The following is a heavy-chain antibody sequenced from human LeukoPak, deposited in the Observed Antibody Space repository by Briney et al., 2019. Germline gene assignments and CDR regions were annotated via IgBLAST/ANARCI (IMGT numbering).Heavy chain of an antibody. CDR2: INPNSGGT. Sequence: GASVKVSCKASGYTFTGYYMHWVRQAPGQGLEWMGWINPNSGGTNYAQKFQGRVTMTRDTSISTAYMELSRLRSDDTAVYYCARDPRITMIVGGRIPEKVFNYWGQGTLVTVSS. D-gene: IGHD3-22*01. CDR3: ARDPRITMIVGGRIPEKVFNY. CDR1: GYTFTGYY. V-gene: IGHV1-2*02. J-gene: IGHJ4*02.